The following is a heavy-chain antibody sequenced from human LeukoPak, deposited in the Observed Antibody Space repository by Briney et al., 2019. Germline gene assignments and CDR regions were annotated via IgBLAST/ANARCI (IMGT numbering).Heavy chain of an antibody. V-gene: IGHV4-4*07. Sequence: PSETLSLTCTVSGGSISSYYWSRIRQPAGKGLEWIGRSYTSGSPNYNPSLKGRVTMSVDTSKNQFSLKLSSVTAADTAVYYCARSGGSGFQLDNWGQGTLVTVSS. CDR1: GGSISSYY. J-gene: IGHJ4*02. CDR2: SYTSGSP. CDR3: ARSGGSGFQLDN. D-gene: IGHD3-16*01.